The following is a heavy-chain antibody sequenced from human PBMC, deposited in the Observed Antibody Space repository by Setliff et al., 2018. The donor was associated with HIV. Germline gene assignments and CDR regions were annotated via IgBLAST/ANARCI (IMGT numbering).Heavy chain of an antibody. J-gene: IGHJ3*02. D-gene: IGHD6-6*01. V-gene: IGHV3-7*03. CDR1: EFTFSEYW. CDR3: ARIYRSSWPFDACDI. Sequence: SCAASEFTFSEYWMTWVRQAPGKGLEWLANIKQDESEIYYVDSVRGRFTVSRDNARNSLYLQMNSLRAEDTAIYYCARIYRSSWPFDACDIWGQGTMVTVSS. CDR2: IKQDESEI.